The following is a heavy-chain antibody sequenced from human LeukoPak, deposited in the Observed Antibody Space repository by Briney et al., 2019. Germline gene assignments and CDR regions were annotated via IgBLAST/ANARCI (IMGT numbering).Heavy chain of an antibody. D-gene: IGHD6-19*01. J-gene: IGHJ4*02. CDR2: IYYSGST. V-gene: IGHV4-59*08. Sequence: PSETLSLTCTVSGGSISSYYWSWIRQPPGKGREWIRYIYYSGSTNYNPSLKSRVTISVDTSKNQFSLKLSSVTAADTAVYYCARRGVGSGRFDYWGQGTLVTVSS. CDR3: ARRGVGSGRFDY. CDR1: GGSISSYY.